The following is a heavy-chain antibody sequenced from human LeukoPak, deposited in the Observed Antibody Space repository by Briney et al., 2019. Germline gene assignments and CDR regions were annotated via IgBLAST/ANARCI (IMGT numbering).Heavy chain of an antibody. J-gene: IGHJ4*02. V-gene: IGHV3-30*18. D-gene: IGHD3-10*01. Sequence: GGSLRLSCAASGFTFSNYGMHWARQAPGKGLEWVALISYDGSHKSYADSVKGRSTISRDTSRNTLFLQMSSLRTEDTAVYYCAKDLRAFRGSGGPYVDNWGQGTLVTVSS. CDR2: ISYDGSHK. CDR1: GFTFSNYG. CDR3: AKDLRAFRGSGGPYVDN.